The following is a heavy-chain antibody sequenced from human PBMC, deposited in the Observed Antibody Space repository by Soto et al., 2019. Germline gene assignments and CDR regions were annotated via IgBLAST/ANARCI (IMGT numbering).Heavy chain of an antibody. CDR3: AKDNGNYGSGSFSH. CDR1: GGTFVSSA. CDR2: IVPILGTT. Sequence: QVQLVQSGAELKEPGSSVRVSCRVSGGTFVSSAFAWVRQSLGEGIEWMGGIVPILGTTKYAEKFQGRVTISADESTRTDYLELSSLVLADTAVYFCAKDNGNYGSGSFSHWGQGTLVTVSS. D-gene: IGHD3-10*01. V-gene: IGHV1-69*01. J-gene: IGHJ4*02.